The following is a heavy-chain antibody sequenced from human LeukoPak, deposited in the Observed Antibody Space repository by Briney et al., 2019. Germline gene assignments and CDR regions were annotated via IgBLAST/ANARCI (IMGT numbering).Heavy chain of an antibody. V-gene: IGHV3-30-3*01. Sequence: PGGSLRLSCAASGFTFSSYAMHWVRQAPGKGLEWVAVISYDGSNKYYADSVKGRFTISRDNSKNTLYLQMSSLRAEDTAVYYCARALALGVVVPAAILDAFDIWGQGTMVTVSS. J-gene: IGHJ3*02. CDR2: ISYDGSNK. D-gene: IGHD2-2*02. CDR3: ARALALGVVVPAAILDAFDI. CDR1: GFTFSSYA.